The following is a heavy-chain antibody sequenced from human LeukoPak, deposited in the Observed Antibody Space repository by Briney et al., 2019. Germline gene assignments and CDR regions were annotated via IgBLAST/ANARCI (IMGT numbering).Heavy chain of an antibody. CDR3: ARRRRGYCSSTSCPKPSKFDP. Sequence: SETLSLTCAVYGGSFSGYYWSWIRQPPGKGLEWIGEINHSGSTKYNPSLKSRVTISVDTSKNQFSLKLSSVTAADTAVYYCARRRRGYCSSTSCPKPSKFDPWGQGTLVTVSS. CDR2: INHSGST. J-gene: IGHJ5*02. D-gene: IGHD2-2*01. V-gene: IGHV4-34*01. CDR1: GGSFSGYY.